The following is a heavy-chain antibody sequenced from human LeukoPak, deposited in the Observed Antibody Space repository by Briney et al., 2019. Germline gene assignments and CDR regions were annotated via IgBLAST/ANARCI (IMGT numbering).Heavy chain of an antibody. CDR3: ARPWFASHFYYMDV. CDR2: ITWNSDNI. J-gene: IGHJ6*03. Sequence: GGSLRLSCAASGFTFDDYAMHWVRQAPGKGLEWVSGITWNSDNIEYADSVKGRFTISRDNAKNSLYLQMNSLRAEDMALYYCARPWFASHFYYMDVWGKGTTVTVSS. D-gene: IGHD2-2*01. V-gene: IGHV3-9*03. CDR1: GFTFDDYA.